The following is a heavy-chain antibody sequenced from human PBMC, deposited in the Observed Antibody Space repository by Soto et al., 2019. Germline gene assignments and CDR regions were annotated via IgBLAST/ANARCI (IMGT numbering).Heavy chain of an antibody. CDR2: ISAYNGNT. D-gene: IGHD4-17*01. V-gene: IGHV1-18*01. CDR1: GYTVNSYG. CDR3: PTETDYGDYVGWFDP. J-gene: IGHJ5*02. Sequence: ASAKVSCKASGYTVNSYGISLVLQAPGQGLKWMGWISAYNGNTNYAQKLQGRVTMTTDTSTSTAYMELRSLRSDDTAVYYCPTETDYGDYVGWFDPWGQGTPVTVSS.